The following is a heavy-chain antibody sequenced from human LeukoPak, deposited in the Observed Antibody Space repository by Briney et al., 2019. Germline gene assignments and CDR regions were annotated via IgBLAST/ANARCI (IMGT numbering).Heavy chain of an antibody. CDR2: IHPTSINT. D-gene: IGHD2-2*01. Sequence: GGSLRLPCVGSGFNFMQYGMMWVRQAPGKGLEWVSTIHPTSINTHHADSVKGRFTISRDNSKNTLYLQMNSLRVEDTAIYYCARDPSTLLPTDDSWGQGTLVAVSS. V-gene: IGHV3-23*05. CDR1: GFNFMQYG. J-gene: IGHJ4*02. CDR3: ARDPSTLLPTDDS.